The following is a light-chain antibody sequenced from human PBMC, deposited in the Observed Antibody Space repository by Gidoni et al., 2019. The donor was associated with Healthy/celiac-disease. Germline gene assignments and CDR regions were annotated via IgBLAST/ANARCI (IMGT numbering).Light chain of an antibody. CDR2: EDN. Sequence: NSMLTQPHSVSESPGETVTISCTGSSGSIASNYVQWYQQRPGSAPTTVIYEDNQRPSGVPDRFSGSIDSSSNSASLTISGLKTEDESDYYCQSYDSSNRVFGGGTKLTVL. J-gene: IGLJ3*02. CDR1: SGSIASNY. V-gene: IGLV6-57*02. CDR3: QSYDSSNRV.